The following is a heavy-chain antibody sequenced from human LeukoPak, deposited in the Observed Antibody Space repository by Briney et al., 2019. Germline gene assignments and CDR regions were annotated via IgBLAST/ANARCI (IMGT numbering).Heavy chain of an antibody. CDR3: ARDSEVATFGY. CDR2: IYYSGST. CDR1: GGSISSSSYY. D-gene: IGHD5-12*01. J-gene: IGHJ4*02. Sequence: SETLSLTCTVSGGSISSSSYYWGWLRQPRGKGLEWIGSIYYSGSTYYNPSLKSRVTISVDTSKNQFSLKLSSVTAADTAVYYCARDSEVATFGYWGQGTLVTVSS. V-gene: IGHV4-39*07.